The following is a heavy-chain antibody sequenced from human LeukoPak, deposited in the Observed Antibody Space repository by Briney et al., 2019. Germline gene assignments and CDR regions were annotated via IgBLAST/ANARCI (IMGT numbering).Heavy chain of an antibody. Sequence: VASVKVSCKASGGTFSSYAISWVRQAPGQGLEWMGGIIPIFGRANYAQKLQGRVTITAYESTITAYMELSSLRSEDTAVYYCARDPRDYGENYYYYYMDVWGKGTTVTVSS. CDR2: IIPIFGRA. D-gene: IGHD4-17*01. CDR1: GGTFSSYA. CDR3: ARDPRDYGENYYYYYMDV. J-gene: IGHJ6*03. V-gene: IGHV1-69*01.